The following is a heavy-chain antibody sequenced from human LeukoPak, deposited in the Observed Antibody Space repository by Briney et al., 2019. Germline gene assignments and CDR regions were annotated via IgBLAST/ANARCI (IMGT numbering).Heavy chain of an antibody. J-gene: IGHJ4*02. V-gene: IGHV4-30-4*01. CDR2: IYYSGST. Sequence: PSETLSLTRTVSGGSISSGDYYWSWIRQPPGKGLEWIGYIYYSGSTYYNPSLKSRVTISVDTSKNQFSLKLSSVTAADTAVYYCARHRAYSSSSPFDYWGQGTLVTVSS. D-gene: IGHD6-6*01. CDR3: ARHRAYSSSSPFDY. CDR1: GGSISSGDYY.